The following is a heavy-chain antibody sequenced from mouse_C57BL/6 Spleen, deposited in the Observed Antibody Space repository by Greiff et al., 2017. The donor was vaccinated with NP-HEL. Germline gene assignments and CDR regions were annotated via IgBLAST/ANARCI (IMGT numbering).Heavy chain of an antibody. Sequence: VQLQQSGAELVRPGASVKLSCKASGYTFTDYYINWVKQRPGQGLEWIARIYPGSGNTYYNEKFKGKATLTAEKSSSTAYMQLSSLTSEDSAVYFCARCGTTVVDWYFDVWGTRTTVTVSS. CDR1: GYTFTDYY. V-gene: IGHV1-76*01. CDR3: ARCGTTVVDWYFDV. J-gene: IGHJ1*03. D-gene: IGHD1-1*01. CDR2: IYPGSGNT.